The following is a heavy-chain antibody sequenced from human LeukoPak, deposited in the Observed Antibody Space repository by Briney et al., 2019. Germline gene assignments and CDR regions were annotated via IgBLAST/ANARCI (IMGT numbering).Heavy chain of an antibody. V-gene: IGHV1-46*01. Sequence: ASVKVSCKESVYTFTSYCMHWVRQTPGQGLEWMGIINPSGGSTSYAQKSQGRVTMTRDTSTSTVYMELSSLRSEDTAVYYCARGGTVVTTDFDYWGKGTLVTVSS. CDR1: VYTFTSYC. J-gene: IGHJ4*02. CDR2: INPSGGST. CDR3: ARGGTVVTTDFDY. D-gene: IGHD4-23*01.